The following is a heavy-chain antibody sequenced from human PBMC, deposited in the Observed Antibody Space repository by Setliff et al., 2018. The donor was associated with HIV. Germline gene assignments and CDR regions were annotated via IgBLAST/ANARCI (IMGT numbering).Heavy chain of an antibody. J-gene: IGHJ4*02. CDR1: GISINSYY. D-gene: IGHD1-26*01. V-gene: IGHV4-4*08. Sequence: SETLSLTCSVSGISINSYYWSWIRQSPRTRLEWIGYVSSIGNTNYNPSLKSRVTISVDTSKNQLSLQLNSVTAADTAVYFCARTRAPYFFDFWGQGAQVTAPQ. CDR3: ARTRAPYFFDF. CDR2: VSSIGNT.